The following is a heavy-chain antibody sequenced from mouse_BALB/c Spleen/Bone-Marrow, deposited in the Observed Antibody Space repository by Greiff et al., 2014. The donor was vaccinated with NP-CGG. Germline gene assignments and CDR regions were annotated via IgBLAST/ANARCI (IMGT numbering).Heavy chain of an antibody. CDR1: GFTFTDYY. V-gene: IGHV7-3*02. CDR3: AXDXXXXHXXX. Sequence: VQLKESGGGLVQPGGSLRLSCATSGFTFTDYYMSWVRQPPGKALEWLGFIRNKAXXXXXXXXXXVXXXXXXXSKXSHNILNLQITTLSTENNATYYCAXDXXXXHXXXWGQGTPLTVSA. J-gene: IGHJ2*01. CDR2: IRNKAXXXXX.